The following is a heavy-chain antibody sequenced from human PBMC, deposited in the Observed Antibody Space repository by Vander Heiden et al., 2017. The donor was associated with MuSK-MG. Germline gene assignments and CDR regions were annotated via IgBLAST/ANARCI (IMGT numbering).Heavy chain of an antibody. CDR2: IKQDGSEK. D-gene: IGHD4-17*01. CDR3: ARVDYAAVIGWYFDL. Sequence: LRLSCAASGFTFSSYWMSWVRQAPGKGLEWVANIKQDGSEKYYVDSVKGRFIISRDNAKNSLYLQMNSLRAEDTAVYYCARVDYAAVIGWYFDLWGRGTLVTVS. V-gene: IGHV3-7*04. J-gene: IGHJ2*01. CDR1: GFTFSSYW.